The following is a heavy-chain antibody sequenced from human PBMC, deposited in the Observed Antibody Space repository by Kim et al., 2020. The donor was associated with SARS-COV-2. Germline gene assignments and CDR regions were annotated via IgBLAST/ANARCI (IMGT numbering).Heavy chain of an antibody. J-gene: IGHJ3*02. CDR3: SRVDTTVTTGYAFDI. CDR2: IYYSGST. CDR1: GGSISSYY. D-gene: IGHD4-17*01. V-gene: IGHV4-59*01. Sequence: SETLSLTCTVSGGSISSYYWSWIRQPPGKGLEWIGYIYYSGSTNYNPSPKSRVTISVDTSKNQFPLKLSSVTAADTAVYYCSRVDTTVTTGYAFDIWGQG.